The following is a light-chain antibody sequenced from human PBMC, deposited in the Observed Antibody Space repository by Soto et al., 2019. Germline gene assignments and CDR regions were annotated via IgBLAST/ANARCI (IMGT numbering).Light chain of an antibody. CDR1: QSSSSW. J-gene: IGKJ1*01. CDR2: KPS. V-gene: IGKV1-5*03. Sequence: DIQMTQSPSTLSASVGDRVTITCRASQSSSSWMAWYQQKPGKAPKLLIYKPSTLESGVPSRFGGSASVTEFTLTIISLQPDDFSTYYYQQYNGYGSWTFGQGTKVEIK. CDR3: QQYNGYGSWT.